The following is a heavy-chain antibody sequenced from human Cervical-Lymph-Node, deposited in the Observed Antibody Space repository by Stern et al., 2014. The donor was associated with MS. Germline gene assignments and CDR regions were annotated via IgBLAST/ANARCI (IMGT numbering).Heavy chain of an antibody. J-gene: IGHJ4*02. D-gene: IGHD5-18*01. CDR3: ARENGYSYAYELDY. CDR2: INTSGTS. Sequence: QVQVQESGPGLVKPSQTLSLTCTVSGGSISSGSYYWSWIRQPAGKGLEWIGRINTSGTSHYNPSLKSRVTISTDTSENQFPLNLSSVTAADTAMYYCARENGYSYAYELDYWGQGILVTVSS. V-gene: IGHV4-61*02. CDR1: GGSISSGSYY.